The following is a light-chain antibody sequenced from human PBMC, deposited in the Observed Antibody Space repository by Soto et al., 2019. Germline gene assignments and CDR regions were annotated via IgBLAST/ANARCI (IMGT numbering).Light chain of an antibody. CDR1: QTVRSNY. CDR3: QQYGSSTT. Sequence: EIVLTQSPATLSVSPGERATLSCRASQTVRSNYLAWYRQSPGQPPRLFIFEASSRAPGIPDRFSGSGSGTDFTLTIRRLEPEDFAVYYCQQYGSSTTFGQGTKVDIK. V-gene: IGKV3-20*01. CDR2: EAS. J-gene: IGKJ1*01.